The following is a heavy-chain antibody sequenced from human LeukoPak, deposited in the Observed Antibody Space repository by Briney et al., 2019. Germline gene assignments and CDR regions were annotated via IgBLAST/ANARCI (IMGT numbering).Heavy chain of an antibody. D-gene: IGHD1-26*01. CDR1: GFTFSSYD. CDR3: ARPRIGSYGGKLHY. CDR2: ISASGGTT. J-gene: IGHJ4*02. V-gene: IGHV3-23*01. Sequence: GGSLRLSCAASGFTFSSYDMSWVRQAPGKGLEWVSGISASGGTTYYADSVKGRFTISRDNSKNTLYLQMNSLRAGDTALYYCARPRIGSYGGKLHYCGQGTLVTVSS.